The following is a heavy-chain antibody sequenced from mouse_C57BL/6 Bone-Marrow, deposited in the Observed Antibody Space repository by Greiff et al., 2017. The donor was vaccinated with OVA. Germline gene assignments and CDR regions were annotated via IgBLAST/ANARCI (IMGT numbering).Heavy chain of an antibody. V-gene: IGHV1-15*01. Sequence: VQLQQSGAELVRPGASVTLSCKASGYTFTDYEMHWVKQTPVHGLEWIGAIDPETGGTAYNQKFKGKAILTADKSSSTAYMELRSLTSEDSAVYYCTRYYSNSLDYWGQGTTLTVSS. CDR2: IDPETGGT. CDR3: TRYYSNSLDY. CDR1: GYTFTDYE. D-gene: IGHD2-5*01. J-gene: IGHJ2*01.